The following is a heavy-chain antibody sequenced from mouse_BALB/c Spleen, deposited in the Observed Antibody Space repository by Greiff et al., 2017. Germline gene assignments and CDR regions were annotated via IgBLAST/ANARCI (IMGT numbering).Heavy chain of an antibody. CDR2: IYWDDDK. J-gene: IGHJ4*01. CDR3: ARRAEPYAMDY. V-gene: IGHV8-12*01. CDR1: GFSLSTSGMG. Sequence: QVTLKESGPGILQPSQTLSLTCSFSGFSLSTSGMGVSWIRQPSGKGLEWLAHIYWDDDKRYNPSLKSRLTISKDTSSNQVFLKITSVDTADTATYYCARRAEPYAMDYWGQGTSVTVSS.